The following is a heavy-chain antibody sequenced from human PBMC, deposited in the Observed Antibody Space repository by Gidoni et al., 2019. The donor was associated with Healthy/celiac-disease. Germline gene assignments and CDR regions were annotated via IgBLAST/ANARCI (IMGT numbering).Heavy chain of an antibody. CDR3: ARSRERVVPPDHMTTVTCFDY. CDR2: IRAYNGNT. V-gene: IGHV1-18*01. Sequence: QVQLVQSGAEVKKPGASVKVSCKASGYTFTSYGISWVRQAPGQGLECMGWIRAYNGNTNYAQKLQGRVTMTTDTSTSTAYMELRSLRSDDTAVDYCARSRERVVPPDHMTTVTCFDYWGQGTLVTVSS. J-gene: IGHJ4*02. D-gene: IGHD4-4*01. CDR1: GYTFTSYG.